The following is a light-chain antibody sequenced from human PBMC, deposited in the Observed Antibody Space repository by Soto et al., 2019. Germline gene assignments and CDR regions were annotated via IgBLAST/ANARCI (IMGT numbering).Light chain of an antibody. J-gene: IGKJ4*01. CDR2: WAS. CDR1: QSLLYIANNKNY. CDR3: QQFYTTPT. Sequence: DIVMTQFPDSLGVSLGERATINCRSSQSLLYIANNKNYLAWYQQKPGQPPKLLISWASARESGVPDRFSGSGSRADFTLTISSLQAEDVGLYYCQQFYTTPTFGGGTKVELK. V-gene: IGKV4-1*01.